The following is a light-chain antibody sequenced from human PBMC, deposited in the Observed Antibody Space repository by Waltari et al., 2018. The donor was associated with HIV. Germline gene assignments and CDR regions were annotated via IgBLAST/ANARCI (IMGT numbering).Light chain of an antibody. Sequence: HSALTQPASVSGSPGQSITISCTGPTSDISDFNFVSWCQQSPGRAPKLIIFGVYSPPSGISERVAGSKSGVTASRTISALRAEDEADYFCSSYSARGFVVFGGGTKVTVL. V-gene: IGLV2-14*01. CDR2: GVY. CDR3: SSYSARGFVV. CDR1: TSDISDFNF. J-gene: IGLJ3*02.